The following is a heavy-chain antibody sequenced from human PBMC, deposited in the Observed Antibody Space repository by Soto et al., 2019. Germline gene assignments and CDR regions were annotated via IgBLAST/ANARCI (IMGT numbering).Heavy chain of an antibody. CDR1: GFTFRSYG. J-gene: IGHJ4*02. V-gene: IGHV3-33*01. D-gene: IGHD2-21*02. Sequence: QVQLVESGGGVVQPGGSLRLSCGASGFTFRSYGMHWVRQAPGKGLEWVAVIRYDGSDPEYADSVKGRVIISRDNSQNMLCLQMNSLSADDTAVYYCARGWTAPSDYWGQGTVVTVSS. CDR3: ARGWTAPSDY. CDR2: IRYDGSDP.